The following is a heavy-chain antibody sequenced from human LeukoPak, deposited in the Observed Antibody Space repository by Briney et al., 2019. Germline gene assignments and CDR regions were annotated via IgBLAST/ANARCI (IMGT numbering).Heavy chain of an antibody. J-gene: IGHJ4*02. D-gene: IGHD4-17*01. CDR1: GFTFSSFE. CDR2: ISTSGSTK. V-gene: IGHV3-48*03. Sequence: HSGGSLRLSCAASGFTFSSFEMNWVRQAPGKGLEWLSHISTSGSTKYYANSVKGRFTISRDNAENSVYLQMSSLTAEDTGLYYCAREENYGDYALFLDYWGQGTLVTVSS. CDR3: AREENYGDYALFLDY.